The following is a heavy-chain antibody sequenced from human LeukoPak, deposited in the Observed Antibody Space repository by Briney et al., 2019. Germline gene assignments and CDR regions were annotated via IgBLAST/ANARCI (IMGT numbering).Heavy chain of an antibody. Sequence: PGRSLRLSCAASGFTFSSYNMNWVRQAPGKGLEWVSSISSSSSYIYYADSVKGRFTISRDNAKNSLYLQMNSLRAEDTAVYYCARDPGGGYSSSWVDYWGQGTLVTVSS. CDR2: ISSSSSYI. D-gene: IGHD6-13*01. V-gene: IGHV3-21*01. J-gene: IGHJ4*02. CDR1: GFTFSSYN. CDR3: ARDPGGGYSSSWVDY.